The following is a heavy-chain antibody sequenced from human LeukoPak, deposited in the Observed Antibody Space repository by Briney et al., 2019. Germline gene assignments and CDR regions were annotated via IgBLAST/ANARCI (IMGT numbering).Heavy chain of an antibody. CDR1: GGSINSGSYY. CDR3: ARAYFWSGYRNYYFDY. CDR2: IYKTGST. D-gene: IGHD3-3*01. Sequence: SETLSLTCTVSGGSINSGSYYWSWIRQPAGKGLEWIGRIYKTGSTNYNPSLKSRATISVDTSKNQFSLKLSSVTAADTAVYYCARAYFWSGYRNYYFDYWGQGTLVTVSS. V-gene: IGHV4-61*02. J-gene: IGHJ4*02.